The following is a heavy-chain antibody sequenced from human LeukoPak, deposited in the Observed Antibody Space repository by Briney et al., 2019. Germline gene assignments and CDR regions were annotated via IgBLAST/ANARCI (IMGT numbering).Heavy chain of an antibody. J-gene: IGHJ6*02. Sequence: PGGSLRLSCAASGFTFSSYAMSWVRQAPGKGMEWVSAISGSGGSTYYADSVKGRFTISRDNSKNTLYLQMNSLRAEDTAVYYCAKAIAVAGTGYYYYYYGMDVWGQGTTVTVSS. V-gene: IGHV3-23*01. CDR3: AKAIAVAGTGYYYYYYGMDV. CDR1: GFTFSSYA. CDR2: ISGSGGST. D-gene: IGHD6-19*01.